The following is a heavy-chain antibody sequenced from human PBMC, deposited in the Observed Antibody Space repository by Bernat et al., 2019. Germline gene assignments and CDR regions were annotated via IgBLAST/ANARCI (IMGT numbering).Heavy chain of an antibody. Sequence: EMQLVESGGGLVKPGGSLRLSCTASGFTFSDFSMNWVRQAQGKGLEWLSYISRISSHIYYADSVKGRFTISRDNAKSTLYLQMNSLRSDDTAVYYCAGDPADSLTRNWFDPWGQGTLVTVSS. CDR1: GFTFSDFS. J-gene: IGHJ5*02. CDR3: AGDPADSLTRNWFDP. CDR2: ISRISSHI. D-gene: IGHD4-4*01. V-gene: IGHV3-21*05.